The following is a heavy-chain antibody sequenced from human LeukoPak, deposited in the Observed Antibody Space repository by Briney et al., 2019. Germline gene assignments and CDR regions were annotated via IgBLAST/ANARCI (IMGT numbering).Heavy chain of an antibody. D-gene: IGHD1-26*01. CDR3: ATEGGLHSGSYSLGY. CDR1: GYTFTSYG. J-gene: IGHJ4*02. CDR2: ISAYNGNT. Sequence: WASVKVSCKASGYTFTSYGISWVRQAPGQGLEWMGWISAYNGNTNYAQKLQGRVTMTTDTSTSTAYMELSSLRSEDTAVYYCATEGGLHSGSYSLGYWGQGTLVTVSS. V-gene: IGHV1-18*01.